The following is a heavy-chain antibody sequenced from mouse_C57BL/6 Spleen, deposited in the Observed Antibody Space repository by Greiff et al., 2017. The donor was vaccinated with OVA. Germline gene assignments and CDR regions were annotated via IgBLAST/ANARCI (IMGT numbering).Heavy chain of an antibody. J-gene: IGHJ1*03. D-gene: IGHD2-4*01. CDR2: IHPNSGST. V-gene: IGHV1-64*01. CDR3: ARDYYDYAWYFDV. Sequence: VQLQQPGAELVKPGASVKLSCKASGYTFTSYWMHWVKQRPGQGLEWIGMIHPNSGSTNYNEKFKSKATLTVDKPSSTAYMQLSSLTSEDSAVYYCARDYYDYAWYFDVWGTGTTVTVSS. CDR1: GYTFTSYW.